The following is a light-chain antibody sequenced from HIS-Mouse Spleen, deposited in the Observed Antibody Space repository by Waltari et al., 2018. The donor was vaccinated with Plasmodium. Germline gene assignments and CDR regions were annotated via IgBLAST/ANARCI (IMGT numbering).Light chain of an antibody. CDR1: QSFSSN. V-gene: IGKV3-15*01. Sequence: EQVMTQSPATLSLSPGERATLSCRASQSFSSNLAWYQQKPGQAPRLLIYGASTRATGIPARFSGSGSGTEFTLTISSLQSEDFAVYYCQQYNNWSFTFGPGTKVDIK. J-gene: IGKJ3*01. CDR3: QQYNNWSFT. CDR2: GAS.